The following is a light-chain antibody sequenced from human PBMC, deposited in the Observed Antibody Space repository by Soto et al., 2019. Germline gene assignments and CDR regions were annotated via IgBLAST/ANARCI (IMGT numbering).Light chain of an antibody. Sequence: QSALTQPASVSGSPGQSITISCTGTSSDVGGYNYVSWYQQHPGKAPKLMIYDVGNRPSGVSNRFSGSKSGNTASLTISGLQAEDEADYYCNSYTSSSTHVFGTGTKVTVL. V-gene: IGLV2-14*01. CDR2: DVG. J-gene: IGLJ1*01. CDR3: NSYTSSSTHV. CDR1: SSDVGGYNY.